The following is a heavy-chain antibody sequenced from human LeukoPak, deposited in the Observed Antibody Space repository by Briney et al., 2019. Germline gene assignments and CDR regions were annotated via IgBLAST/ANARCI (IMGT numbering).Heavy chain of an antibody. J-gene: IGHJ2*01. CDR2: IIPILGIA. Sequence: SVKVSCKASGYTFTSYDINWVRQATGQGLEWMGRIIPILGIANYAQKFQGRVTITADKSTSTAYMELSSLRSEDAAVYYCASVVGTYYYDSSGYPWYFDLWGRGTLVTVSS. CDR3: ASVVGTYYYDSSGYPWYFDL. D-gene: IGHD3-22*01. CDR1: GYTFTSYD. V-gene: IGHV1-69*04.